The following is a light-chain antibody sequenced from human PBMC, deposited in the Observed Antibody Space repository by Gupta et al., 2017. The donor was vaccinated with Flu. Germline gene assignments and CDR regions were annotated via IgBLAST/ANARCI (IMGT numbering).Light chain of an antibody. Sequence: ITRSCTGTSSDVGSYNLVSWYQQHPGKAPKLMIYEVSKRPSGVSNRFSGSKSGNTASLTISGLQAEDEADYYCCSYAGSSTFYVFGTGTKVTVL. CDR2: EVS. CDR1: SSDVGSYNL. J-gene: IGLJ1*01. V-gene: IGLV2-23*02. CDR3: CSYAGSSTFYV.